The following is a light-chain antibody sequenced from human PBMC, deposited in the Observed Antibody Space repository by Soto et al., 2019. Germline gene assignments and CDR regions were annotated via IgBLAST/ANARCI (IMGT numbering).Light chain of an antibody. CDR1: NIGSKS. CDR2: DDR. Sequence: SYELTQPPSVSVAPGQTVRVTCGAKNIGSKSVHWYQQRSGQAPVLVVYDDRDRPSGVPERFPGSNSGNTATLTISRVEDGDEADYHCQVWDRSSDHYVFGTGTKLTVL. CDR3: QVWDRSSDHYV. J-gene: IGLJ1*01. V-gene: IGLV3-21*02.